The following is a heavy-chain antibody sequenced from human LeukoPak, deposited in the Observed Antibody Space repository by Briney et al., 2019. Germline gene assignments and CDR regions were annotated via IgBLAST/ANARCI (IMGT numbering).Heavy chain of an antibody. CDR1: GYTFSSFS. V-gene: IGHV3-48*04. CDR3: ARSRSYYGSGSYYNFDY. D-gene: IGHD3-10*01. CDR2: ISNSGSTI. J-gene: IGHJ4*02. Sequence: GGSLRLSCAASGYTFSSFSINWIRQAPGKGLEWVSYISNSGSTIYYADSVKGRFTISRDNAKNSLYLQMNSLRAEDTAVYYCARSRSYYGSGSYYNFDYWGQGTLVTVSS.